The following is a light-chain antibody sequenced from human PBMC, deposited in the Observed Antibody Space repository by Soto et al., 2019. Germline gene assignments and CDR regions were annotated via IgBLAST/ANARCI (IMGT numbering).Light chain of an antibody. CDR3: QQRENGVT. V-gene: IGKV3-11*01. CDR2: DTY. CDR1: QSVDRY. J-gene: IGKJ4*01. Sequence: EVVLTQSPATLSLSPGDRATLSCRASQSVDRYLAWYQQKPGQAPRLLIFDTYNRATGIPARFIGSGSGTDFTLTISSLEPEDFAIYYCQQRENGVTFGGGTKV.